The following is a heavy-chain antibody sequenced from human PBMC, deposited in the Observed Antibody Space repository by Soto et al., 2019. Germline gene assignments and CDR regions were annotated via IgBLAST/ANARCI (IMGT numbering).Heavy chain of an antibody. CDR3: ASSVLVTSTMNYFDL. D-gene: IGHD2-8*02. J-gene: IGHJ4*02. V-gene: IGHV5-51*01. CDR1: GYSFSNFW. Sequence: GESLKISCQASGYSFSNFWIAWVRQMPGEGLEWLGIIYPDDSDTRYSPSFLGQVTISADKSIKTTYLQWSSLEASDTAIYFCASSVLVTSTMNYFDLWGQGTLVTVSS. CDR2: IYPDDSDT.